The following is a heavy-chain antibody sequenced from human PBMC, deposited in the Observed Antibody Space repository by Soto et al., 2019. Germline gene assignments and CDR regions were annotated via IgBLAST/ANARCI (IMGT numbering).Heavy chain of an antibody. V-gene: IGHV3-23*01. CDR1: GFTFSRYY. CDR2: ISGSGDTT. D-gene: IGHD6-6*01. CDR3: AKTLGSSWKGFDY. Sequence: EVQLLESGGGVVQPGGSLRLSCAASGFTFSRYYMSWVRQAPGTGLEWVSSISGSGDTTYYADSVKGRFTISRDNSKNTLDLPMNSLRAEDTAVYFCAKTLGSSWKGFDYWGQGTLVTGSS. J-gene: IGHJ4*02.